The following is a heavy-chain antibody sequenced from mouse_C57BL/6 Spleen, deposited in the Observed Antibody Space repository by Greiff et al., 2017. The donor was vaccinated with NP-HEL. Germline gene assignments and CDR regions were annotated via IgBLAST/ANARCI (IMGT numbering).Heavy chain of an antibody. D-gene: IGHD2-3*01. V-gene: IGHV2-6-1*01. J-gene: IGHJ4*01. CDR2: IWSDGST. Sequence: VQLVESGPGLVAPSQSLSITCTVSGFSLTSYGVHWVRQPPGKGLEWLVVIWSDGSTTYNSALNSRLSISKDNSKSQVFLKMNSLQTDDTAMYYGARHGDGYSRGAMDYWGQGTSVTVSS. CDR3: ARHGDGYSRGAMDY. CDR1: GFSLTSYG.